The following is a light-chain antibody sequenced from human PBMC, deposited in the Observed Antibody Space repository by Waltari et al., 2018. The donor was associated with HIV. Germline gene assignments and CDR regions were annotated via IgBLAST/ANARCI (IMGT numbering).Light chain of an antibody. J-gene: IGLJ1*01. Sequence: QSVLTKPPSVSAAPRQKFTISCSGHSSNIGNNYVSWYQQLPGAAPKLLIYDNYNRPSGIPDRFSGSKSGTSATLDITGLQTGDEADFYCGTWDSTLSAYVFGTGTKVTVL. CDR1: SSNIGNNY. V-gene: IGLV1-51*01. CDR2: DNY. CDR3: GTWDSTLSAYV.